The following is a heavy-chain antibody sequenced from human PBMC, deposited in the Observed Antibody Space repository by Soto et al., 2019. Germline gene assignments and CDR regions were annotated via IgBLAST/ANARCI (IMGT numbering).Heavy chain of an antibody. D-gene: IGHD6-19*01. V-gene: IGHV3-23*01. CDR1: GFTFSSYA. CDR3: AKDRHQGPVAYTDY. CDR2: ISGSGGST. Sequence: EVHLLESWGGLVQPGGSLRLSCAASGFTFSSYAMSWVRQAPGKGLEWVSAISGSGGSTYYEDSVKGRFTISIDNSKNTVYLQMNSLRDEDTAVYYCAKDRHQGPVAYTDYLGQGTLVTVSS. J-gene: IGHJ4*02.